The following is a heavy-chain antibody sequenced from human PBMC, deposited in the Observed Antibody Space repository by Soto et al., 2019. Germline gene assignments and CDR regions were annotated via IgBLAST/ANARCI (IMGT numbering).Heavy chain of an antibody. CDR1: GFTFSIFT. V-gene: IGHV3-30-3*01. Sequence: GGSLRLSCAASGFTFSIFTMNWVRQAPGKGLEWVAVISYDGSNKYYPDSVKDRISISRDNSKNMLFLQMNSLRAEDTAVYYCARVRPAAGGAAFDYWGQGTLVTVSS. CDR2: ISYDGSNK. CDR3: ARVRPAAGGAAFDY. J-gene: IGHJ4*02. D-gene: IGHD6-13*01.